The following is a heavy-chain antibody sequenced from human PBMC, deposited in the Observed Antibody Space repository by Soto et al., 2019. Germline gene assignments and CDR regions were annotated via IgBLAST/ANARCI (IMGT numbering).Heavy chain of an antibody. V-gene: IGHV4-39*07. CDR3: ARDSAYRVGDAFDI. D-gene: IGHD3-10*01. Sequence: SETLSLTCTVSGGSISSSSYYWGWIRQPPGKGLEWIGSIYYSGSTYYNPSLKSRVTISVDTSKNQFSLKLSSVTAADTAVYYCARDSAYRVGDAFDIWGQGTMVTVSS. CDR1: GGSISSSSYY. CDR2: IYYSGST. J-gene: IGHJ3*02.